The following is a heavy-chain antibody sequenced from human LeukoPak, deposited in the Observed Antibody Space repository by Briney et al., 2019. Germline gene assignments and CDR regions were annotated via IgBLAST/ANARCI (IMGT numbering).Heavy chain of an antibody. V-gene: IGHV3-33*01. CDR1: GFTFSSYG. J-gene: IGHJ4*02. Sequence: PGGSLRLSCAASGFTFSSYGMHWVRQAPGKGLEWVAVIWYDGSNKYYADSVKGRFTISRDNSKNTLYLQMNSLRAEDTAVYYCAREGTYYDFWSGLNWGQGTLVTVSS. CDR3: AREGTYYDFWSGLN. D-gene: IGHD3-3*01. CDR2: IWYDGSNK.